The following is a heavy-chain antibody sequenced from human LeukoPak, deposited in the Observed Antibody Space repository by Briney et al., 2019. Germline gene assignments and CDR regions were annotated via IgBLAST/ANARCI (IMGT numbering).Heavy chain of an antibody. CDR3: ARPASGGRPISY. CDR1: GYTFTSYY. V-gene: IGHV1-46*01. J-gene: IGHJ4*02. CDR2: INPSGGST. D-gene: IGHD3-10*01. Sequence: ASVKVSCKASGYTFTSYYMHWVRQAPGQGLEWMGIINPSGGSTSYAQKFQGRVTMTRDTSISTAYMELSRLRSDDTAVYYCARPASGGRPISYWGQGTLVTVSS.